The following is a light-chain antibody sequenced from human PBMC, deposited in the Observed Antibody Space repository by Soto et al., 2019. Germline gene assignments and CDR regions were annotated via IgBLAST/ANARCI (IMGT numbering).Light chain of an antibody. CDR2: DDS. CDR3: QVWESSTDPDV. CDR1: SLGSKS. J-gene: IGLJ1*01. V-gene: IGLV3-21*02. Sequence: SYELTQPPSVSVPPGQTARITCEGGSLGSKSVHWYQQRPCQAPILVVFDDSDRPSGIHEQFSGSKSGNTATLTFSGVAAGDEADYYCQVWESSTDPDVFGTGTKLTVL.